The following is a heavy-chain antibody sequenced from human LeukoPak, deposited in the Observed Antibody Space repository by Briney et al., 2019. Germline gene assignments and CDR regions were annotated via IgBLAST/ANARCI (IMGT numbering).Heavy chain of an antibody. CDR1: GFTFSSYS. Sequence: GGSLRLSCAASGFTFSSYSMSWVRQAPGKGLEWVSSISSSSSYIYYADSVKGRFTISRDNAKNSLYLQMNSLRAEDTAVYYCARILIAAAGMDFDYWGQGTLVTVSS. J-gene: IGHJ4*02. V-gene: IGHV3-21*01. CDR3: ARILIAAAGMDFDY. CDR2: ISSSSSYI. D-gene: IGHD6-13*01.